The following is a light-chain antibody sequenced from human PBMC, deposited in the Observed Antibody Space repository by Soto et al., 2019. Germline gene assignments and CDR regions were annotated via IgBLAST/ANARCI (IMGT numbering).Light chain of an antibody. Sequence: IQLTQSPCSRSTSACESVPIACMASQTISNYLHWYQQKPGKAPKLLIYAASTLQSGVPSRFSGSGSGTDFTLTISSLQPEDFATYYCQQLNSYPLTCGGGTKGDIK. J-gene: IGKJ4*01. CDR2: AAS. V-gene: IGKV1-9*01. CDR3: QQLNSYPLT. CDR1: QTISNY.